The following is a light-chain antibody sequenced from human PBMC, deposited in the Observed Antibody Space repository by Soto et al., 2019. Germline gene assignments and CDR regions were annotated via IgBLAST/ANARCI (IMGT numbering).Light chain of an antibody. CDR3: QLSHTTLT. J-gene: IGKJ5*01. CDR1: QTIATF. Sequence: DIQMTQSPSSLSASVGDRVTITGRASQTIATFLNWYQQKPGKAPKLLIYGASTLQSGVPSRFSGSGSGADFTLTISSLQPEDSATYYCQLSHTTLTFGQGTRLEIK. V-gene: IGKV1-39*01. CDR2: GAS.